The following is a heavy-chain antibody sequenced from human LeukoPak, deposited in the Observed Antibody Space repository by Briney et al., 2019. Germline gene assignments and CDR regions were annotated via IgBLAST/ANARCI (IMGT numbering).Heavy chain of an antibody. V-gene: IGHV3-7*03. D-gene: IGHD2-2*01. CDR1: GLTLSNYW. CDR3: AKSSDGSTSFDQ. J-gene: IGHJ4*02. CDR2: IKPDGSEK. Sequence: GGSLRLSCVAPGLTLSNYWMSWVRQAPGKGLEWVATIKPDGSEKYYVDSVKGRFTISRDNAKRSLYLQMDSLRAEDMALYYCAKSSDGSTSFDQWGQGTLVTVSS.